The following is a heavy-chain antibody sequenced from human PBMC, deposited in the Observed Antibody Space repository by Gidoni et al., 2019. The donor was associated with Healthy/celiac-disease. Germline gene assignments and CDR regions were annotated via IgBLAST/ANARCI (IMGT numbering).Heavy chain of an antibody. CDR1: YS. CDR3: ARAYSSSWYWFDP. J-gene: IGHJ5*02. CDR2: ISSSSSYI. Sequence: YSMNWVRQAPGKGLEWVSSISSSSSYIYYADSVKGRFTISRDNAKNSLYLQMNSLRAEDTAVYYCARAYSSSWYWFDPWGQGTLVTVSS. D-gene: IGHD6-13*01. V-gene: IGHV3-21*01.